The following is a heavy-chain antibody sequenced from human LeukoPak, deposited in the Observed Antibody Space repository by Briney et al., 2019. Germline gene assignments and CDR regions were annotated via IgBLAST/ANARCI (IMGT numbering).Heavy chain of an antibody. CDR2: INPNSGGT. J-gene: IGHJ3*02. CDR1: GYTFTGYY. V-gene: IGHV1-2*02. CDR3: APGPEWNDAFDI. D-gene: IGHD3-3*01. Sequence: AASVKVSCKASGYTFTGYYMHWVRQAPGQGLEWMGWINPNSGGTNYAQKFQSRVTMTRDTSISTAYMELSRLRSDDTAVYYCAPGPEWNDAFDIWGQGTMVTVSS.